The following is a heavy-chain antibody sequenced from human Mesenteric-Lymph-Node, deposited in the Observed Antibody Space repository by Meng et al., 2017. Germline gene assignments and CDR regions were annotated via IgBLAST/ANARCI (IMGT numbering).Heavy chain of an antibody. V-gene: IGHV3-74*01. D-gene: IGHD4-23*01. CDR1: GFTFDDYG. CDR3: ARRNYGGNSALDY. CDR2: ISSDGSST. Sequence: GESLKISCAASGFTFDDYGMSWVRQAPGKGLEWVSRISSDGSSTTYADSVKGRFTISRDNVKNTLYLQMNSLGVEDTAVYYCARRNYGGNSALDYWGQGTLVTVSS. J-gene: IGHJ4*02.